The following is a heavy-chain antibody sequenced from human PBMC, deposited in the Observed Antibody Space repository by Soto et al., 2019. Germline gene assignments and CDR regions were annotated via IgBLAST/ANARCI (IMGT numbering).Heavy chain of an antibody. D-gene: IGHD6-6*01. J-gene: IGHJ5*02. CDR1: GGTFSSYA. CDR3: AREYSSPYRFDH. V-gene: IGHV1-69*06. CDR2: IIPIFGTA. Sequence: QVQLVQSGAEVKKPGSSVKVSCKASGGTFSSYAISWVRQAPGQGLEWMGGIIPIFGTANYAQKFQGRVTITADKSTSTASMELSSLRSEHTAVYYCAREYSSPYRFDHWGKGTLVIFAS.